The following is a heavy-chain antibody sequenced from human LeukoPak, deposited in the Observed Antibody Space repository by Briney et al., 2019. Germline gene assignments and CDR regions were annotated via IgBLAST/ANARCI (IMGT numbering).Heavy chain of an antibody. D-gene: IGHD1-26*01. CDR2: IWNDGSDE. CDR3: AKPTRGSGSFLIDF. Sequence: PGGSLRLSCAASGFTFSSYWMHWVRQAPGKGLEWVAVIWNDGSDEYYADSVKGRFTISRDNSKNTLYLQMNSLRAEDTAVYYCAKPTRGSGSFLIDFWGQGTLVTVSS. CDR1: GFTFSSYW. J-gene: IGHJ4*02. V-gene: IGHV3-33*06.